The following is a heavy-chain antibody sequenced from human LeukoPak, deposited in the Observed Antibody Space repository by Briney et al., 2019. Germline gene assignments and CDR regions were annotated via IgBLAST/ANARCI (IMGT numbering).Heavy chain of an antibody. CDR3: ARDGLGTAGDY. D-gene: IGHD3-10*01. V-gene: IGHV3-21*01. CDR1: GFTFSSYS. J-gene: IGHJ4*02. Sequence: GGSLRLSCAASGFTFSSYSMNWIRQAPGKGLEWVSSISSSSIYIFYADSVKGRFTISRDNDKNSLYLQMNSLRAEDTAVYYCARDGLGTAGDYWGQGTLVTVSS. CDR2: ISSSSIYI.